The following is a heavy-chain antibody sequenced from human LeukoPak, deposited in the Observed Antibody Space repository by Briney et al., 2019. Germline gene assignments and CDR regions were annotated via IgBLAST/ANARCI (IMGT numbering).Heavy chain of an antibody. CDR3: AKEWTTDFWSGYYRSSYYYYGMDV. Sequence: PGGSLRLSCAASGFTFSSYGMHWVRQAPGKGLEWVAVISYDGSNKYYADSVKGRFTISRDNSKNTLYLQMNSLRAEDTAVYYCAKEWTTDFWSGYYRSSYYYYGMDVWGQGTTVTVSS. D-gene: IGHD3-3*01. J-gene: IGHJ6*02. V-gene: IGHV3-30*18. CDR2: ISYDGSNK. CDR1: GFTFSSYG.